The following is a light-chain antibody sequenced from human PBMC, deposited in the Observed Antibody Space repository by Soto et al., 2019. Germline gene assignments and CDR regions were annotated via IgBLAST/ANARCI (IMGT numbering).Light chain of an antibody. Sequence: QSALTQPASVSGSPGQSITISCTGSSSDVDNGYNSVSWYQQHPGKAPKLMIYEVRNRPSGVSNRFSGSTSGNTASLTISGLQAQDEADYYCSSYSTSATAYVFGTGTKVTGL. V-gene: IGLV2-14*01. CDR3: SSYSTSATAYV. CDR2: EVR. J-gene: IGLJ1*01. CDR1: SSDVDNGYNS.